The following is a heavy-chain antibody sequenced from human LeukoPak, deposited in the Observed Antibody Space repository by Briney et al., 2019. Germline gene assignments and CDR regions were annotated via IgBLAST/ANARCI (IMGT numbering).Heavy chain of an antibody. V-gene: IGHV3-74*01. CDR2: INSDGSST. CDR3: AKDLRYVLRYFDPDY. Sequence: GGSLRLSCAASRFTFSTYWMHWVRQAPGKGLVWVSRINSDGSSTGYADSVKGRFTISRDNSKNTLYLQMNSLRAEDTAVYYCAKDLRYVLRYFDPDYWGQGTLVTVSS. J-gene: IGHJ4*02. D-gene: IGHD3-9*01. CDR1: RFTFSTYW.